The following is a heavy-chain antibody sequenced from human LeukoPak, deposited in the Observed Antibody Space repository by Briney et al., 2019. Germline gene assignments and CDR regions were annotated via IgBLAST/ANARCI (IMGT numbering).Heavy chain of an antibody. J-gene: IGHJ6*04. D-gene: IGHD3-9*01. CDR1: GFTVSGNY. Sequence: PGGSLRLSCAASGFTVSGNYMSWVRQAPGKGLEWVSVIYRGTYTDYADAVEGRFTISRGNSENTVYLQMNSLRAEDTALYYCASSRRHILAGYPGSYGLDVWGKGTTVSVSP. CDR3: ASSRRHILAGYPGSYGLDV. V-gene: IGHV3-53*01. CDR2: IYRGTYT.